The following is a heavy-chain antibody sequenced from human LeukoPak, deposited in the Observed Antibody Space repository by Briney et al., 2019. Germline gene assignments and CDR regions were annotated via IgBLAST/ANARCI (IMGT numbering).Heavy chain of an antibody. Sequence: PSETLSLTCRVSGGSINRYAWGWVRQPAGKGLEWIGRIYTIGTTHYSPSLKSRLTMSLDTSKNQFSLKLRSVTAADTAVYYCGRQGYTASDYLVDYWSQGTLVTVSS. V-gene: IGHV4-4*07. CDR1: GGSINRYA. D-gene: IGHD2-15*01. CDR2: IYTIGTT. J-gene: IGHJ4*02. CDR3: GRQGYTASDYLVDY.